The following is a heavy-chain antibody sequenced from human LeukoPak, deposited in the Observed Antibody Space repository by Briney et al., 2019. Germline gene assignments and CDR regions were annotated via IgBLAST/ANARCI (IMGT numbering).Heavy chain of an antibody. V-gene: IGHV4-31*03. CDR3: ARHDNIAIFRNGLDV. CDR1: GGSISSGGYY. D-gene: IGHD6-13*01. J-gene: IGHJ6*02. CDR2: IYYSRGT. Sequence: SQTLSLTCTVSGGSISSGGYYWSWIRQHPGKGLVWIGYIYYSRGTMYNPSLKSRVTISIDTSKSQLSLKVNSVTAADTAVYYCARHDNIAIFRNGLDVWGQGTTVTVSS.